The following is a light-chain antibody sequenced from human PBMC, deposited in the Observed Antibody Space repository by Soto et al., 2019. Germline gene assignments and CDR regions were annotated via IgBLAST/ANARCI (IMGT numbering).Light chain of an antibody. V-gene: IGLV1-51*02. J-gene: IGLJ1*01. Sequence: QSVLTQPPSVSAAPGQKVTISCSGTISNIGNNYVSWYQQLPGAAPTPLIYESNRRPTGIPDRFSGSKSATSATLDITGLQTGDEADYYCASWDYSLSGYVFGSGTKVTVL. CDR1: ISNIGNNY. CDR3: ASWDYSLSGYV. CDR2: ESN.